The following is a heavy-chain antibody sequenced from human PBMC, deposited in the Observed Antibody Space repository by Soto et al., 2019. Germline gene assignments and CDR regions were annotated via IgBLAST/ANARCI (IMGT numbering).Heavy chain of an antibody. D-gene: IGHD1-26*01. J-gene: IGHJ5*02. CDR1: GGSFSPNY. CDR2: IYYGGST. CDR3: ASLGEPPTTDSSEVRFDP. Sequence: SETLSLTCTVSGGSFSPNYWSWIRQPPGKGLEWLGYIYYGGSTSYNPSLKRRVTISLETSKSQFSLRLNSVTAADTALNYCASLGEPPTTDSSEVRFDPWGQGTLVTVSS. V-gene: IGHV4-59*08.